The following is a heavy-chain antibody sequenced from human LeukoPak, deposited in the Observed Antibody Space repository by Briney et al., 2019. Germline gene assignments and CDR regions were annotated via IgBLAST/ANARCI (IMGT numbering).Heavy chain of an antibody. D-gene: IGHD1-26*01. CDR2: IYYSGST. V-gene: IGHV4-59*01. CDR3: ARGTSEGADNWFDP. Sequence: PSETLSLTCTVSGGSISSYYWSWIRQPPGKGLEWIGYIYYSGSTNYNPSLKSRVTISVDTSKNQFSLKLSSVTAADTAVYYCARGTSEGADNWFDPWGQGTLVTVSS. J-gene: IGHJ5*02. CDR1: GGSISSYY.